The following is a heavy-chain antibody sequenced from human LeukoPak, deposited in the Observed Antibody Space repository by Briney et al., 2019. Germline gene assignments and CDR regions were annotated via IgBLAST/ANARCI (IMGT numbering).Heavy chain of an antibody. V-gene: IGHV1-2*04. CDR1: GYTFTGYY. CDR2: INPNSGGT. Sequence: GASVKVSCKASGYTFTGYYMHWVRKAPGQGLEWMGWINPNSGGTNYAQKFQGWVTMTGDTSISTAYMELSRLRSDDTAVYYCAVATVTASYYYYYGMDVWGQGTTVTVSS. J-gene: IGHJ6*02. CDR3: AVATVTASYYYYYGMDV. D-gene: IGHD4-11*01.